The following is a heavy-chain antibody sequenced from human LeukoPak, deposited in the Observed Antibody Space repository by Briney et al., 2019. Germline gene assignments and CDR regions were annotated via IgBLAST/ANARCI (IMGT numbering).Heavy chain of an antibody. CDR2: IYYSGTT. D-gene: IGHD2-2*01. Sequence: SETLSLTCTVSGASISSYYWSWIRQSPGKGLDWIGYIYYSGTTNYNPSLKSRVTISVDTSKNQFSLKLSSVTAADTAIYYCASHLGYCSSISCYPHFRRWGQGTLVTVST. J-gene: IGHJ1*01. CDR3: ASHLGYCSSISCYPHFRR. CDR1: GASISSYY. V-gene: IGHV4-59*01.